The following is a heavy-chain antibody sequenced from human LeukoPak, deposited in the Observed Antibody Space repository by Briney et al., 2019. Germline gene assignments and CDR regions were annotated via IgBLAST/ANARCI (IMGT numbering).Heavy chain of an antibody. CDR1: GYTFTGYY. J-gene: IGHJ4*02. V-gene: IGHV1-8*03. Sequence: GASVKVSCKASGYTFTGYYMHWVRQATGQGFEWMGWLSPTSSRAGSAQKFQGRVTFTRDTSISTVYMELSSLTSEDTAVYYCARARYSSSFYWGPYFDYWGQGTLVTVSS. D-gene: IGHD6-6*01. CDR3: ARARYSSSFYWGPYFDY. CDR2: LSPTSSRA.